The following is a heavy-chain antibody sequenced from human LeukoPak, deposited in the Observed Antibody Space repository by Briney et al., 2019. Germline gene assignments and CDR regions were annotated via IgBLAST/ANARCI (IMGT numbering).Heavy chain of an antibody. Sequence: ASVKVSCKASGYTFTSYYMHWVRRAPGQGLEWMGIINPSGGSTSYAQKFQGRVTMTRDTSTSTVYMELSSLRSEDTAVYYCARDSSSWYHLDYWGQGTLVTVSS. V-gene: IGHV1-46*01. CDR1: GYTFTSYY. D-gene: IGHD6-13*01. J-gene: IGHJ4*02. CDR3: ARDSSSWYHLDY. CDR2: INPSGGST.